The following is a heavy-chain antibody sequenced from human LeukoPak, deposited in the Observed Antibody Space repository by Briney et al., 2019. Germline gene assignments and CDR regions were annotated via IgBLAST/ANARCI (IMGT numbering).Heavy chain of an antibody. J-gene: IGHJ1*01. CDR2: IIAYNGNA. CDR1: GYTFTSYG. D-gene: IGHD3-22*01. CDR3: ARARLTQSFSEYLQH. Sequence: ASVKVSCKASGYTFTSYGISWVRQAPGQGLEWMGWIIAYNGNANYAQKLQGRVTMTTDTSTSTAYMELRSLRSDDTAVYYCARARLTQSFSEYLQHWGRATLVSVSS. V-gene: IGHV1-18*01.